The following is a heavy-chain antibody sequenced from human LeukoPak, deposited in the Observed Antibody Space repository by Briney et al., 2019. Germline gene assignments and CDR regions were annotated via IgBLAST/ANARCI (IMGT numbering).Heavy chain of an antibody. CDR2: ISYDGSNK. J-gene: IGHJ6*03. V-gene: IGHV3-30-3*01. CDR3: ARVSVVVRFYYMDV. D-gene: IGHD2-2*01. Sequence: GGSLRLSCAASGFTFSSYAMHWVRQAPGKGLEWVAVISYDGSNKYYADSVKGRFTISRDNSKNTLYLQMNSLRAEDTAVYYCARVSVVVRFYYMDVWGKGTTVTVSS. CDR1: GFTFSSYA.